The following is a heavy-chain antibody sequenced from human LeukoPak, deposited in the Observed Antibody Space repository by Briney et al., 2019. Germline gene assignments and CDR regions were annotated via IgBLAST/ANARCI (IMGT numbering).Heavy chain of an antibody. D-gene: IGHD6-13*01. CDR1: GFTFSSYW. V-gene: IGHV3-7*01. J-gene: IGHJ4*02. CDR2: IKQDGSEK. Sequence: GGSLRLSCAASGFTFSSYWMSWVRQAPGKGLEWVANIKQDGSEKYYVDSVKGRLTISRDNAKNSLFLQMNGLRAEDTAIYYCARVRQPSLRNYFDLWGQGTLVTVSS. CDR3: ARVRQPSLRNYFDL.